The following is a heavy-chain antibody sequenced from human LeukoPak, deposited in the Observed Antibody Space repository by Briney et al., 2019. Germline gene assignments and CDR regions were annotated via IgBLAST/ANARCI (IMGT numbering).Heavy chain of an antibody. V-gene: IGHV3-33*01. Sequence: GGSLRLSCAASGFTFSSYGMHWVRQAPGKGLEWVAVIWYDGNNKYYADSVKGRFTISRDNSKNTLYLQMNSLRAEDTAVYYCARDLDFGVVIIPLAYYYGMDVWGQGTTVTVSS. D-gene: IGHD3-3*01. CDR1: GFTFSSYG. J-gene: IGHJ6*02. CDR3: ARDLDFGVVIIPLAYYYGMDV. CDR2: IWYDGNNK.